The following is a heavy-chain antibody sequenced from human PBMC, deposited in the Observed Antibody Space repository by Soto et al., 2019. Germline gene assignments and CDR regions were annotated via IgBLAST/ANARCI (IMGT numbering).Heavy chain of an antibody. V-gene: IGHV4-34*01. CDR3: ARGNYDFWSGSRRRWFDP. D-gene: IGHD3-3*01. J-gene: IGHJ5*02. CDR2: INHSGST. Sequence: SETLSLTCAVYVGSFSGYYWSWIRQPPGKGLEWIGEINHSGSTNYNPSLKSRVTISVDTSKNQFSLKLSSVTAADTAVYYCARGNYDFWSGSRRRWFDPWGQGTLVT. CDR1: VGSFSGYY.